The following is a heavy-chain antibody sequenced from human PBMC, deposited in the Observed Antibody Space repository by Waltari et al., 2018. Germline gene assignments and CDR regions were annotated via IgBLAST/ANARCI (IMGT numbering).Heavy chain of an antibody. J-gene: IGHJ2*01. CDR3: ARSNWGWGYFDL. D-gene: IGHD7-27*01. Sequence: QVQLQESGPGLVKPSETLSLTCTVSGGSISSYSWRWIRQPPGKGLEWIGYIYYSGSTNYNPSLKSRVTISVDTSKNQFSLKLSSVTAADTAVYYCARSNWGWGYFDLWGRGTLVTVSS. CDR2: IYYSGST. CDR1: GGSISSYS. V-gene: IGHV4-59*01.